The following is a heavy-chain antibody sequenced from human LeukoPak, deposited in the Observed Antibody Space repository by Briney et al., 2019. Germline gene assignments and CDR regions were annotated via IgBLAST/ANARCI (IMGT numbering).Heavy chain of an antibody. Sequence: ASVKVSCKASGYTFTGYYMHWVRQAPGQGLEWMGWINPNSGGTNYAQKFQGRVTMTRDTSISTAYMELSRLRSDDTAVYYCARDGVGDGSGSYTINWFDPWGQGTLVTVSS. D-gene: IGHD3-10*01. V-gene: IGHV1-2*02. J-gene: IGHJ5*02. CDR3: ARDGVGDGSGSYTINWFDP. CDR1: GYTFTGYY. CDR2: INPNSGGT.